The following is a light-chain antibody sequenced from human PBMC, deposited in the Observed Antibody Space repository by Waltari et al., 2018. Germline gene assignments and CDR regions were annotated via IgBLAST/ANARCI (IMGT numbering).Light chain of an antibody. J-gene: IGKJ2*01. CDR1: QDISNY. CDR2: DAS. CDR3: QQYDNLLGT. Sequence: DIQMTQSPSSLSASVGDRVTITCQASQDISNYLNWYQQKPGKAPKLLSYDASNLETGVPSRVSGSGSGTDFTFTISSLQPEDIATYYCQQYDNLLGTFGQGTKLEIK. V-gene: IGKV1-33*01.